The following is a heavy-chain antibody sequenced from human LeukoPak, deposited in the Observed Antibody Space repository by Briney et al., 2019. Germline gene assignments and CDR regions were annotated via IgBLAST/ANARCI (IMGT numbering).Heavy chain of an antibody. CDR2: IYSGGST. CDR3: AKDQWLETNFDY. CDR1: GFTVSSNY. Sequence: PGGSLRLSCAASGFTVSSNYMSWVRQAPGKGLEWVSVIYSGGSTYYADSVKGRFTISRDNSKNTLYLQMNSLRAEDTAVYYCAKDQWLETNFDYWGQGTLVTVSS. J-gene: IGHJ4*02. D-gene: IGHD6-19*01. V-gene: IGHV3-53*05.